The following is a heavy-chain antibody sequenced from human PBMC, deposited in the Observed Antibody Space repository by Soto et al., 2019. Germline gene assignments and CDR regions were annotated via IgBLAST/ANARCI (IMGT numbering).Heavy chain of an antibody. J-gene: IGHJ4*02. CDR2: ISYDGSNK. CDR3: AKDLAAMGY. D-gene: IGHD5-18*01. Sequence: QVQLVESGGGVVQPGRSLRLSCAASGFTFSSYGMHWVRQAPGKGLEWVAVISYDGSNKYYADSVKGRFTISRDNSKNTLYLQMTSLRAEDTAVYYCAKDLAAMGYWGQGTLVTVSS. CDR1: GFTFSSYG. V-gene: IGHV3-30*18.